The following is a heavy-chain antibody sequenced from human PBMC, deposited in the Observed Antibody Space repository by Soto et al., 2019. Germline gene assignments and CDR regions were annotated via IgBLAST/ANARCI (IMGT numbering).Heavy chain of an antibody. CDR3: AKVYSYGPMTGYFDY. CDR1: GYRLINYY. J-gene: IGHJ4*02. D-gene: IGHD5-18*01. CDR2: LNPSDDST. V-gene: IGHV1-46*01. Sequence: ASVKVSCKASGYRLINYYIHWVRQAPGQGLEWMGILNPSDDSTTYAQEFQGRVHMTRDTSTSTVFMELSSLRSEDTAVYYCAKVYSYGPMTGYFDYWGQGTLVTVSS.